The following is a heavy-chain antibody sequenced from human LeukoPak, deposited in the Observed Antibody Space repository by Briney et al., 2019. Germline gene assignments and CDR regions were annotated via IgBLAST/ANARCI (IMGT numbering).Heavy chain of an antibody. CDR1: GGSISSYY. CDR3: ARGKRRSNYFNSSWFDP. J-gene: IGHJ5*02. V-gene: IGHV4-4*07. D-gene: IGHD4-11*01. CDR2: IYTSGST. Sequence: SETLSLTCTVSGGSISSYYWSWIRQPAGKGLEWIGRIYTSGSTNYNPSPKSRVTISVDTSKNQFSLKLSSVTAADTAVYYCARGKRRSNYFNSSWFDPWGQGTLVTVSS.